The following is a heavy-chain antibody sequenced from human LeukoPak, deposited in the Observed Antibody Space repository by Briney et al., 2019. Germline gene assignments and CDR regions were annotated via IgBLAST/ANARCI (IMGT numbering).Heavy chain of an antibody. CDR1: GGTFSSYA. CDR3: ARVTTATYYYDY. D-gene: IGHD1-1*01. Sequence: SVKVSCKASGGTFSSYAISWVRQAPGQGLEWIGRIIPILGIANYAQKFQGRVTITADKSTSTAYMELSSLRSEDTAVYYCARVTTATYYYDYWGQGTLVTVSS. V-gene: IGHV1-69*04. CDR2: IIPILGIA. J-gene: IGHJ4*02.